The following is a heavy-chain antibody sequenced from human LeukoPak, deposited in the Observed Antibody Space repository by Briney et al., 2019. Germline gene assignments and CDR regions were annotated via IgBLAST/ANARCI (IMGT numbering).Heavy chain of an antibody. J-gene: IGHJ4*02. Sequence: PSGTLSLTCTVSGGSISTNSNFFWGWIRQPPGKGLDWIGIIHYSGTTYYNPSLKSRVTIFVDTSKNLFSLRLTSVTAADTAVYYCARHRRVTNWYVDFWGQGTLVTVSS. CDR1: GGSISTNSNFF. D-gene: IGHD1-1*01. V-gene: IGHV4-39*01. CDR2: IHYSGTT. CDR3: ARHRRVTNWYVDF.